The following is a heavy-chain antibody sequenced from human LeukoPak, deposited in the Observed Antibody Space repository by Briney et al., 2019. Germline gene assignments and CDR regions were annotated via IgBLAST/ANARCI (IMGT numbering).Heavy chain of an antibody. CDR1: GFTFSDYY. CDR3: ASSGTSAAKGFDY. J-gene: IGHJ4*02. V-gene: IGHV3-11*01. CDR2: ISSSGSTI. D-gene: IGHD1-7*01. Sequence: GGSLRLSCAAPGFTFSDYYMSWIRQAPGKGLEWVSYISSSGSTIYYADSVKGRFTISRDNAKNSLYLQMNSLRAEDTAVYYCASSGTSAAKGFDYWGQGTLVTVSS.